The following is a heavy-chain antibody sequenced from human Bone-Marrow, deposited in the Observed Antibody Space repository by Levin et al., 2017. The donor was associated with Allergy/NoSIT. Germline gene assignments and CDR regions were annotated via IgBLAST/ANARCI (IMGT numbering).Heavy chain of an antibody. CDR2: ISSSSSYI. CDR1: GFTFSSYS. V-gene: IGHV3-21*01. Sequence: GGSLRLSCAASGFTFSSYSMNWVRQAPGKGLEWVSSISSSSSYIYYADSVKGRFTISRDNAKNSLYLQMNSLRAEDTAVYYCARDRVKSSGSTMVRGVVGAYYYDGMDGWGQGTTVTVSS. J-gene: IGHJ6*02. D-gene: IGHD3-10*01. CDR3: ARDRVKSSGSTMVRGVVGAYYYDGMDG.